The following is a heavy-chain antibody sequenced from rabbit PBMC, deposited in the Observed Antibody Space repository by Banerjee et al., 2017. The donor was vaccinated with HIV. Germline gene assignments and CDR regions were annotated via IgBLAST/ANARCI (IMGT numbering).Heavy chain of an antibody. V-gene: IGHV1S45*01. CDR1: GIDFSSYYY. D-gene: IGHD4-1*01. CDR3: ARDLAGAIGWNFNL. CDR2: INTSSGNT. J-gene: IGHJ4*01. Sequence: QEQLEESGGDLVKPGASLTLTCTASGIDFSSYYYMIWVRQAPGKGLEWIACINTSSGNTVYASWAKGRFTISKTSSTTVTLQMTSLTAADTATYFCARDLAGAIGWNFNLWGQGTLVTVS.